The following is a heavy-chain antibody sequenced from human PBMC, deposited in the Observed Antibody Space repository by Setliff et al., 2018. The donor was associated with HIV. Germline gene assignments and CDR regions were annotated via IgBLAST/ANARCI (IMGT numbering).Heavy chain of an antibody. V-gene: IGHV4-34*01. J-gene: IGHJ4*02. CDR3: ARVLEQVVSDY. CDR2: ISHGGST. Sequence: PSETLSLTCAVYGGSFSGYYWSWIRQPPGKGLEWIGEISHGGSTNYSPSLKSRVTISVDTSKNQFSLKLSAVNAADTAVYYCARVLEQVVSDYWGQGTLVTVSS. D-gene: IGHD6-6*01. CDR1: GGSFSGYY.